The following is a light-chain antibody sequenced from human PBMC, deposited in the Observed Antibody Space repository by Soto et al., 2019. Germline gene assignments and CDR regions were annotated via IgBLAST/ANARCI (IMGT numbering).Light chain of an antibody. J-gene: IGKJ4*01. CDR3: QQYKNWPPLT. CDR2: GAF. Sequence: EIVMTQSPATLSVSPGETATLSCRASQSVSYNLAWYQQKPGQGPRLLIYGAFTRATGIPARFSGSGSGTDLPPTLSSLQSEGFAVYYCQQYKNWPPLTFGGGTKVEIK. V-gene: IGKV3-15*01. CDR1: QSVSYN.